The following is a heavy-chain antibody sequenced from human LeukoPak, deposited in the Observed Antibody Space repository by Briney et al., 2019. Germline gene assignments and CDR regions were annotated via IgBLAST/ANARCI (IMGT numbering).Heavy chain of an antibody. Sequence: ASVKVSCKASGYTFTGYYMHWVQQAPGQGLEWMGWINPNSGGTNYAQKFQGRVTMTRDTSISTAYMELSRLRSDDTAVYYCARGPTTVTTLFDYWGQGTLVTVSS. CDR2: INPNSGGT. J-gene: IGHJ4*02. V-gene: IGHV1-2*02. CDR3: ARGPTTVTTLFDY. CDR1: GYTFTGYY. D-gene: IGHD4-17*01.